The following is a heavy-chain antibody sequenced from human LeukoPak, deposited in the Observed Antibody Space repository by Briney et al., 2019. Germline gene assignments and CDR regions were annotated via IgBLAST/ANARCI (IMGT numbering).Heavy chain of an antibody. D-gene: IGHD3-10*01. V-gene: IGHV4-34*01. CDR3: ARGSITMVRGVITYYYYYYMDV. CDR1: GGSFSGYY. J-gene: IGHJ6*03. Sequence: SETLSLTRAVYGGSFSGYYWSWIRQPPGKGLEWIGEINHSGSTNYNPSLKSRVTISVDTSKNQFSLKLSSVTAADTAVYYCARGSITMVRGVITYYYYYYMDVWGKGTTVTVSS. CDR2: INHSGST.